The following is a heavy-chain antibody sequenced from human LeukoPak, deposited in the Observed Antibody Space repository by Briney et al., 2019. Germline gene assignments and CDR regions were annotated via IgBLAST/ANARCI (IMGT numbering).Heavy chain of an antibody. V-gene: IGHV3-48*01. D-gene: IGHD4-17*01. J-gene: IGHJ5*02. CDR2: ISSGSGTI. Sequence: GGSLRLSCATSGFTFSNYSMNWVRQAPGKGLERVSYISSGSGTINYADSVKGRFTISRDNAKNSVSLQVNSLRAEDTAVYYCTTDHDYAWFDPWGQGTLVTVSS. CDR3: TTDHDYAWFDP. CDR1: GFTFSNYS.